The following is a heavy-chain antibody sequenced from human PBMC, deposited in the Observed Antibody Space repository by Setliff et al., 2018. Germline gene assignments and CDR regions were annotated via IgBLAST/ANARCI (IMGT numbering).Heavy chain of an antibody. CDR3: ATVEHVLRFLEWLSRAEYFQH. J-gene: IGHJ1*01. CDR2: INTGNANT. D-gene: IGHD3-3*01. Sequence: ASVKVSCKASGYTFTNYAIHWVRQAPGQRPEWMGWINTGNANTKYSQKFQGRVTITRDASASTAYMELSSLRSEYTAVYYCATVEHVLRFLEWLSRAEYFQHWGQGTLVTVSS. CDR1: GYTFTNYA. V-gene: IGHV1-3*04.